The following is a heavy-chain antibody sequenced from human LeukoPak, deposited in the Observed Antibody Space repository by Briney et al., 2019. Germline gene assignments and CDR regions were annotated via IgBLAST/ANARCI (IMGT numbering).Heavy chain of an antibody. CDR3: ARVPGDDYYDSSGYYP. D-gene: IGHD3-22*01. CDR2: IYYSGST. CDR1: GGSISSGDYY. J-gene: IGHJ5*02. V-gene: IGHV4-30-4*01. Sequence: SETLSLTCTVSGGSISSGDYYWGWIRQPPGKGLEWIGYIYYSGSTYYNPSLKSRVTISVDTSKNQFSLKLSSVTAADTAVYYCARVPGDDYYDSSGYYPWGQGTLVTVSS.